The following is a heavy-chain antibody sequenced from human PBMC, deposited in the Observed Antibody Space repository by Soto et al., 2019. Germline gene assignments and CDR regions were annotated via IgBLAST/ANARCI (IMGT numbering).Heavy chain of an antibody. CDR3: EKDIREYSSCWTYFDY. CDR1: GFTFHDYA. CDR2: ITWNSGSI. Sequence: PGGSLRLSCAASGFTFHDYAMHWVRQGQGKGLEWVSGITWNSGSIDYADSVKGRYTISRDNAKNSLYLQINSLRPEDTALYYFEKDIREYSSCWTYFDYWGHGTLVTVSS. J-gene: IGHJ4*01. V-gene: IGHV3-9*01. D-gene: IGHD6-19*01.